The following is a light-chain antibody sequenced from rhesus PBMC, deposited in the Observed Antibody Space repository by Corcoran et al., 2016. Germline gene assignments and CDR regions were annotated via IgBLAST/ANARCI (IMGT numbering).Light chain of an antibody. V-gene: IGLV2S7*01. CDR3: CSYPITHTFI. CDR2: AVS. J-gene: IGLJ1*01. Sequence: QAAPTQPPSVSGSPGQSVTISCTGTSSDVGAYNYVSWYQQHPGKAPNVMIYAVSTRPSGVSDRFSGSKSGNTASLTISGLQAEDEADYYCCSYPITHTFIFGGGTRRTVL. CDR1: SSDVGAYNY.